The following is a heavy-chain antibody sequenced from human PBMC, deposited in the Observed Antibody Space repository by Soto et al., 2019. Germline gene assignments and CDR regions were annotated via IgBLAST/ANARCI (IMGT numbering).Heavy chain of an antibody. CDR1: GFTFSSYA. V-gene: IGHV3-23*01. Sequence: EVQLLESGGGLVQPGGTLRLSCTASGFTFSSYAMSWVRQAPGKGLVWVSAISGRGGSTSYADSVKGRFTISRDNSKNPLYLQMNSLRAEDTAVYDGSKDSAIAARPFDYWGQGTLVTVSS. CDR3: SKDSAIAARPFDY. J-gene: IGHJ4*02. CDR2: ISGRGGST. D-gene: IGHD6-6*01.